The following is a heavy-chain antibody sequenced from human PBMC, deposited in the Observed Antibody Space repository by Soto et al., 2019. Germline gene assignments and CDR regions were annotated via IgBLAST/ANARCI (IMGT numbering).Heavy chain of an antibody. J-gene: IGHJ6*02. CDR1: GGSFSGYY. D-gene: IGHD6-19*01. CDR2: INHSGST. Sequence: KPSETLSLTCAVYGGSFSGYYWSWIRQPPGKGLEWIGEINHSGSTNYNPSLKSRVTISVDTSKNQFSLKLSSVTAADTAVYYCARTRVWLVQWNYHYYYYGMDVWGQGTTVTVSS. V-gene: IGHV4-34*01. CDR3: ARTRVWLVQWNYHYYYYGMDV.